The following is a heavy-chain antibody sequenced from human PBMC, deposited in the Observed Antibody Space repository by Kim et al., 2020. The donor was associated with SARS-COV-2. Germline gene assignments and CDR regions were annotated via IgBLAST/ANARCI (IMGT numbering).Heavy chain of an antibody. J-gene: IGHJ3*02. CDR3: AREYDSSGYYYSDAFDI. CDR1: GFTFSSDW. D-gene: IGHD3-22*01. CDR2: IKQDGSEK. V-gene: IGHV3-7*01. Sequence: GGSLRLSCAASGFTFSSDWMRWVRQAPGKGLEWVANIKQDGSEKYYVDSVKGRFTISRDNAKNSLYLQMNSLRAEDTAVYYCAREYDSSGYYYSDAFDI.